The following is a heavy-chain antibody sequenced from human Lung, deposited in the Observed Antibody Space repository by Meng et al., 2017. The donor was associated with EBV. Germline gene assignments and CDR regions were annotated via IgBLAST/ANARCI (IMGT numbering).Heavy chain of an antibody. Sequence: EVQLLESGXGVVQPGGSLRLSCIASGFTFRNYGMAWVRQAPGKGLEWDSSINTSGGNTHYADSVEGRFTISRDNSKNTLYLQMNSLRAEDTAVYYCANQLWDGGEWGQGTLVTVSS. V-gene: IGHV3-23*01. CDR3: ANQLWDGGE. CDR1: GFTFRNYG. CDR2: INTSGGNT. J-gene: IGHJ4*02. D-gene: IGHD3-16*01.